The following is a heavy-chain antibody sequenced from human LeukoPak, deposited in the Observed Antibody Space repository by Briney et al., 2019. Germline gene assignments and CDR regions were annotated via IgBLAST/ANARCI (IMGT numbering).Heavy chain of an antibody. J-gene: IGHJ6*04. CDR1: GGSLSSYY. D-gene: IGHD2-2*01. V-gene: IGHV4-59*01. CDR3: ARDRGVVPAANPFFYYYYGMDV. CDR2: IYYSGST. Sequence: PSETLSVTCTVSGGSLSSYYWSWIRQPPGKGLEWIGYIYYSGSTNYNPSLKSRVTISVDTSKNQFSLKLSSVTAADTAVYYCARDRGVVPAANPFFYYYYGMDVWGKGTTVTVSS.